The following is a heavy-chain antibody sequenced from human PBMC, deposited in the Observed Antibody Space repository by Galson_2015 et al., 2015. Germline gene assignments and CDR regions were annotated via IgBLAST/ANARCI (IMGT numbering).Heavy chain of an antibody. V-gene: IGHV3-48*02. CDR1: GFTFSNHN. D-gene: IGHD5-18*01. Sequence: SLRLSCAASGFTFSNHNMNWVRQAPGKGLEWVSYISSSSTIKYADSVKGRFTISRDNAKNSLYLQMNSLRDEDTAVYYCARFFRGYSFPDYVDYWGQGTLVTVSS. J-gene: IGHJ4*02. CDR3: ARFFRGYSFPDYVDY. CDR2: ISSSSTI.